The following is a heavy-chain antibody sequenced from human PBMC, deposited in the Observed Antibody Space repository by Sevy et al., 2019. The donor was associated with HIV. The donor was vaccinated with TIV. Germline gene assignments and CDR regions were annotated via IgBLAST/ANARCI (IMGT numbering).Heavy chain of an antibody. J-gene: IGHJ4*02. D-gene: IGHD2-15*01. Sequence: GGSLRLSCGAAGFSFSTYSLNWVRQAPGKGLEWISYISGTSQTIYYADSVKGRFTISRDNAENSLYLQMNSLGAEDTAIYYCARVPLYDDPWYCDHWGQGSLVTVSS. CDR2: ISGTSQTI. CDR1: GFSFSTYS. CDR3: ARVPLYDDPWYCDH. V-gene: IGHV3-48*01.